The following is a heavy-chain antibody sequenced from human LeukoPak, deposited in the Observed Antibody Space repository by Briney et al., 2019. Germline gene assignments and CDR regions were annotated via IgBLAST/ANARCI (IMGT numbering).Heavy chain of an antibody. V-gene: IGHV4-34*01. CDR3: AYSSSWYWIDY. CDR1: GGSFSGYY. D-gene: IGHD6-13*01. CDR2: INRSGST. Sequence: PSETLSLTCAVYGGSFSGYYWSWIRQPPGKGLEWIGEINRSGSTNYKPTLKSRVTTSVDTSKNQFSLKLSSVTAADTAVYYCAYSSSWYWIDYWGQGTLVTVSS. J-gene: IGHJ4*02.